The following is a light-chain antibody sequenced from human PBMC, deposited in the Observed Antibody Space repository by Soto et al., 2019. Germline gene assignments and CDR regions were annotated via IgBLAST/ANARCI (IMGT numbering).Light chain of an antibody. CDR1: SSDVGGYDY. V-gene: IGLV2-11*01. J-gene: IGLJ1*01. CDR3: CSYAGSYTFYV. CDR2: DVS. Sequence: SSLPQPRSVSVSPGQSVTISCTGTSSDVGGYDYVSWYQQHPGKAPKLMIYDVSKRPSGVPDRFSGSKSGNTASLTISGLQAEDEADYYCCSYAGSYTFYVFGTGTKVTVL.